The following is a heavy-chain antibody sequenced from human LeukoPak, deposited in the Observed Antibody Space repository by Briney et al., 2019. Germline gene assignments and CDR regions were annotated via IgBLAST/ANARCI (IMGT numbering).Heavy chain of an antibody. CDR3: ARDFPARYYYDSSGYSPTDAFDI. J-gene: IGHJ3*02. V-gene: IGHV4-59*01. CDR2: IYYSGST. CDR1: GGSISHYY. D-gene: IGHD3-22*01. Sequence: KTSETLSLTCTVSGGSISHYYWTWIRQPPGKGLEWIGYIYYSGSTNYNPSLKSRVTISVDTSKNQFSLKLSSVTAADTAVYYCARDFPARYYYDSSGYSPTDAFDIWGQGTMVTVSS.